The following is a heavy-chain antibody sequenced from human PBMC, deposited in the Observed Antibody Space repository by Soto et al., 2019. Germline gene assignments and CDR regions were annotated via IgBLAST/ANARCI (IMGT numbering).Heavy chain of an antibody. D-gene: IGHD1-1*01. CDR1: GYTFTSYG. CDR2: ISAHNGNT. V-gene: IGHV1-18*01. CDR3: ARGRYGDY. J-gene: IGHJ4*02. Sequence: QVHLVQSGAEVKKPGASVKVSCKGSGYTFTSYGITWVRQAPGQGLEWMGWISAHNGNTDYAQKLQGRVTVTRDTSTSTASIELRCLRSDDTAVYYYARGRYGDYWGQGALVTVSS.